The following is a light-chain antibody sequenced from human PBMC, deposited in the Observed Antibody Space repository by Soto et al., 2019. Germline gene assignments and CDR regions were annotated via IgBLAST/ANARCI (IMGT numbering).Light chain of an antibody. CDR1: QSVSSY. CDR2: DAS. V-gene: IGKV3-11*01. J-gene: IGKJ1*01. Sequence: EIVLTQSPATLSLSPGERATLSYRASQSVSSYLAWYQQKPGQAPRLLIYDASNRATGIPARFSGSGSGTDFTLTISSLVPEDFAVYYCQQRSNWPWTFGQGNKVEIK. CDR3: QQRSNWPWT.